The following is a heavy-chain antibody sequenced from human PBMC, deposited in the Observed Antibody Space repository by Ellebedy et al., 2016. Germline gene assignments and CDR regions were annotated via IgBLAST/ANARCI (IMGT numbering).Heavy chain of an antibody. CDR2: VNPDGGSP. CDR3: ARVAALGDWWYFDY. V-gene: IGHV1-46*01. J-gene: IGHJ4*02. D-gene: IGHD2-8*02. Sequence: ASVKVSXXASGYIFTNYYMHWVRQAPGQGLEWMGIVNPDGGSPTYAQKFQGRATMTRDTSTNTVYMELSSLRSDDTAVYYCARVAALGDWWYFDYWGQGTLVIVSS. CDR1: GYIFTNYY.